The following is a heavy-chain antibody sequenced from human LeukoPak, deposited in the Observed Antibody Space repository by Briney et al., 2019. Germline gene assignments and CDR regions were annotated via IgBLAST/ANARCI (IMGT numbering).Heavy chain of an antibody. CDR3: ATLKYYFDY. J-gene: IGHJ4*02. CDR1: GFTFSTHW. Sequence: GGSLRLSCAASGFTFSTHWMTWVRQAPGKGLEWVANIKQDGSEKYYVDSVKGRFTISRDNAENSLYLQMNSLRAEDTAVYYCATLKYYFDYWGQGTLVTVSS. CDR2: IKQDGSEK. V-gene: IGHV3-7*05.